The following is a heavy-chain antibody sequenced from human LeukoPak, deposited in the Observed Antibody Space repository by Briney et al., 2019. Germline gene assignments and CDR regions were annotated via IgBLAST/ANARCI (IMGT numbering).Heavy chain of an antibody. CDR3: TTAIGHYAFDI. V-gene: IGHV3-15*01. CDR1: GFTFSSYA. Sequence: GGSLRLSCAASGFTFSSYAMSWVRQAPGKGLEWVGRIKSKTDGGTTDYAAPVKGRFIVSRDDSKSTLSLQMNSLETEDTAVYYCTTAIGHYAFDIWGQGTMVTVSS. J-gene: IGHJ3*02. CDR2: IKSKTDGGTT.